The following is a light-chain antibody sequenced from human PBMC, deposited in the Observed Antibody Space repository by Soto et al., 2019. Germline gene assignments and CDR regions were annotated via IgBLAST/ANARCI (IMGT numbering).Light chain of an antibody. CDR1: SSDVGGYNY. V-gene: IGLV2-14*01. Sequence: QSVLPQPASVSGYPGQSITISCTGTSSDVGGYNYVSWYQQHPGKAPKLMIYDVSNRPSGVSNRFSGSKSGNTASLTISGLQAEDEADYYCSSYTSSSTLGVFGTGTKVTVL. CDR2: DVS. J-gene: IGLJ1*01. CDR3: SSYTSSSTLGV.